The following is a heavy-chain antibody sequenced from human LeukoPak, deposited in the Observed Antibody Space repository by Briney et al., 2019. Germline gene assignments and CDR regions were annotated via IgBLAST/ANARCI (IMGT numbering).Heavy chain of an antibody. CDR3: ARVFGGPVSRRFDP. CDR1: GGSISSDNYH. CDR2: IYTSGNT. J-gene: IGHJ5*02. D-gene: IGHD4-23*01. Sequence: TLSLTCTVSGGSISSDNYHWSWIRQPAGKGLEWIGRIYTSGNTNYNPSLKSRVTISVDTSKNQFSLKLSSVTATDTAVYYCARVFGGPVSRRFDPWGQGTLVSVSS. V-gene: IGHV4-61*02.